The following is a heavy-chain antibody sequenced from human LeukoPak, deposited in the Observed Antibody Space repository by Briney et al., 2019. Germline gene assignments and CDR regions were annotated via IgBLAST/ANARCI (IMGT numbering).Heavy chain of an antibody. D-gene: IGHD2-2*02. Sequence: GGSLRLSCAASRLTFSIYAMTWVRQAPGKGREWVSGISASGNSTYYADSVKGRLTLSRDNSKNTLFLQMNSLRAEARAVYYCARGPHWSSASCYTSGAFDMSGQATMVTVSS. J-gene: IGHJ3*02. CDR3: ARGPHWSSASCYTSGAFDM. CDR2: ISASGNST. CDR1: RLTFSIYA. V-gene: IGHV3-23*01.